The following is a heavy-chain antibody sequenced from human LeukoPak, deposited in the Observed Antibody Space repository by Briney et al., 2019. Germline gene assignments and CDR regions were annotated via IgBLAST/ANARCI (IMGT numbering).Heavy chain of an antibody. J-gene: IGHJ4*02. Sequence: PGGSLRLSCVASGFTFSNHWMHWVRQAPGKGLVWVSRINSDMSSTNYADSVKGRFTISRDNAKNTLYLQMNSLRAEDTAVYYCARYIAVSGNYSDYGGQGTLVTVSS. CDR1: GFTFSNHW. CDR2: INSDMSST. V-gene: IGHV3-74*01. CDR3: ARYIAVSGNYSDY. D-gene: IGHD6-19*01.